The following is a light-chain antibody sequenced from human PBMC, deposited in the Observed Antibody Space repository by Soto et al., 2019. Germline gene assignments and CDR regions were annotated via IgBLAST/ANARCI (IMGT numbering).Light chain of an antibody. Sequence: DIQMTQCPSTVCASVGDRVTTTCRVSQGINSCLAWYQQKPGKVPKLLIYTTSTLQTGVPSRFSGSGSGTDFTLSISSLQPEDFASYYCQQTNNFPLTFGQGTKVDIK. V-gene: IGKV1D-12*01. CDR3: QQTNNFPLT. CDR1: QGINSC. J-gene: IGKJ1*01. CDR2: TTS.